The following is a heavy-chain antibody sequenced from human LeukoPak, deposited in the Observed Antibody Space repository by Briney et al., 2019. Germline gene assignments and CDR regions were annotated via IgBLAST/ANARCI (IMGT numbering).Heavy chain of an antibody. D-gene: IGHD3-10*01. CDR2: IDPSDSYT. Sequence: GESLKISCKGSGYSFTSYWISWVRQMPGKGLEWMGRIDPSDSYTNYSPSFQGHVTISADKSISTAYLQWSSLKASDTAMYYCARHTPGLWFGDHDAFDIWGQGTMVTVSS. J-gene: IGHJ3*02. CDR3: ARHTPGLWFGDHDAFDI. CDR1: GYSFTSYW. V-gene: IGHV5-10-1*01.